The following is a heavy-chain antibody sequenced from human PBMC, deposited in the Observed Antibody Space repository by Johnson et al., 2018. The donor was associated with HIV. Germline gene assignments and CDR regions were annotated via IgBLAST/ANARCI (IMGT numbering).Heavy chain of an antibody. D-gene: IGHD2-2*02. V-gene: IGHV3-30*02. CDR1: GFTFSSYG. CDR2: IRYDGSNK. J-gene: IGHJ3*02. Sequence: QVQLVESGGGLIRAGGSLRLSCAASGFTFSSYGMHWVRQAPGKGLEWVAFIRYDGSNKYYADSVKGRFTISRDNSKNTLYLQMNRLRAEDTAVYYCAKDGGAIYLDAFDIWGQGTMVTVSS. CDR3: AKDGGAIYLDAFDI.